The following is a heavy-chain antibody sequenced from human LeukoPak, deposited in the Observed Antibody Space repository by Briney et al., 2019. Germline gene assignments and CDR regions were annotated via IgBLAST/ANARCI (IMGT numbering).Heavy chain of an antibody. CDR2: ISGSGGST. J-gene: IGHJ4*02. CDR3: ATDRGWRTSGYYLYYFEY. CDR1: GFTFSSYA. Sequence: GGSLRLSCAASGFTFSSYAMSWVRQAPGKGLEWVSAISGSGGSTYYADSVKGRFTISRDNSKNTLYLQMNSLRAEDTAVYYCATDRGWRTSGYYLYYFEYWGQGTLVTYSS. D-gene: IGHD3-3*01. V-gene: IGHV3-23*01.